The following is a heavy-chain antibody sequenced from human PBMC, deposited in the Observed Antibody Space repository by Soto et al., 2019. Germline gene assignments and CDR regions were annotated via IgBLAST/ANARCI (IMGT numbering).Heavy chain of an antibody. CDR1: GGSISSSSYY. D-gene: IGHD3-10*01. CDR2: IYYSGST. CDR3: ASPYYYGSGSYLDY. J-gene: IGHJ4*02. Sequence: PSETLSLTCTVSGGSISSSSYYWGWIRQPPGKGLEWIGSIYYSGSTYYNPSLKSRVTISVDTSKNQFSLKLSSVTAADTAVYYCASPYYYGSGSYLDYWGQGILVTVSS. V-gene: IGHV4-39*01.